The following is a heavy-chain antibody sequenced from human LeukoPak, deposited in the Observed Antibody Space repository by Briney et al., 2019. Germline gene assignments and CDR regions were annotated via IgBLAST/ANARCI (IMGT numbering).Heavy chain of an antibody. CDR2: ISYDGSNK. V-gene: IGHV3-30-3*01. CDR1: GFTFSSYA. Sequence: GGSLRLSCAASGFTFSSYAMHWVRQAPGKGLEWVAVISYDGSNKYYADSVKGRFTISRDNSKNTLYLQMNSLRPEDTAVYYCARETGYSSGWFDYWGQGTLVTVSS. J-gene: IGHJ4*02. D-gene: IGHD6-19*01. CDR3: ARETGYSSGWFDY.